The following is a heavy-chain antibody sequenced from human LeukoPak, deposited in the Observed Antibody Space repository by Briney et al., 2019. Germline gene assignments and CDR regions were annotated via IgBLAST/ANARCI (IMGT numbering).Heavy chain of an antibody. D-gene: IGHD1-14*01. CDR3: ARGPGTRGSVIDY. CDR1: GFTFGSYA. CDR2: ISFDGNIK. Sequence: GGSLRLSCAASGFTFGSYAMHWVRQAPGKGLEWVALISFDGNIKYYADSVTGRFNISRDNSKNTLYLQMNGLRREDTALFYCARGPGTRGSVIDYWGQGTLVTVSS. V-gene: IGHV3-30-3*01. J-gene: IGHJ4*02.